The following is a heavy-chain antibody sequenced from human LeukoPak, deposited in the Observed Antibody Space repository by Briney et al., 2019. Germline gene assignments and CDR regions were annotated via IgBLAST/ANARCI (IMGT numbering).Heavy chain of an antibody. CDR1: GYSISSGYY. J-gene: IGHJ3*02. CDR3: ARDAGGSYGI. CDR2: IYTTGSA. Sequence: SETLSLTCTVSGYSISSGYYWGWIRQPAGKGLEWIGRIYTTGSANYNPSLRSRVTMSVDTSKNQFSLKLSSVTAADTAVYYCARDAGGSYGIWGQGTVVTVSS. D-gene: IGHD3-16*01. V-gene: IGHV4-4*07.